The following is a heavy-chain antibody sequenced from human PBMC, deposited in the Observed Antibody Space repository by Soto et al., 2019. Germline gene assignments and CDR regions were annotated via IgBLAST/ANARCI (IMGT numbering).Heavy chain of an antibody. CDR2: ISYDGSNK. V-gene: IGHV3-30-3*01. J-gene: IGHJ6*02. CDR3: ARDQYCSGGSCSRKDYYYYYGMDV. D-gene: IGHD2-15*01. Sequence: QVQLVESGGGVVQPGRSLRLSCAASGFTFSSYAMHWVRQAPGKGLEWVAVISYDGSNKYYADSVKGRFTISRDNSKNTLYLQMNSLRAEDTAVYYCARDQYCSGGSCSRKDYYYYYGMDVWGQGTTVTVSS. CDR1: GFTFSSYA.